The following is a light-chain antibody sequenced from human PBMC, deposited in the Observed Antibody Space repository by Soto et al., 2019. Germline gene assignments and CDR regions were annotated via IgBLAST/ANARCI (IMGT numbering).Light chain of an antibody. CDR1: QSISSS. Sequence: DIQLSQSPSTLSASVGDRVTITCRASQSISSSLAWFQQKPGKAPKLLIYDASSLQSGVPSRFSGSGSGTEFTLTISSLQPDDFATYYCQQYDSYPAYTFGQGT. CDR3: QQYDSYPAYT. V-gene: IGKV1-5*01. J-gene: IGKJ2*01. CDR2: DAS.